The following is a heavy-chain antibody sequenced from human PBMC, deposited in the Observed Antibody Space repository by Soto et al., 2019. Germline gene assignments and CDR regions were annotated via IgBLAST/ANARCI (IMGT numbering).Heavy chain of an antibody. CDR3: AKNQGVELVPLATVDWFDP. V-gene: IGHV3-23*01. CDR1: GFIFENFG. CDR2: ISGSGFKK. D-gene: IGHD1-26*01. J-gene: IGHJ5*02. Sequence: LRLSCAASGFIFENFGMSWVRQAPGKGLEWISSISGSGFKKYYADSVKGRFTISRDNSKSTVYLELNNLSAEDTAVYHCAKNQGVELVPLATVDWFDPWGQGSVVTVSS.